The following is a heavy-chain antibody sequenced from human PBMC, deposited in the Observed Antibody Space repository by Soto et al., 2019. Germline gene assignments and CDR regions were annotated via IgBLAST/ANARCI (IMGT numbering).Heavy chain of an antibody. Sequence: EVQLVESGGGLIQPGGSLRVSCAASGFTVSRSYMSWVRQAPGKGLEGVSVIYSGGSTNYADSVKGRFTISRDNSKNTLYLQMNSLRVEDTAVYYCARDTYYYDSSGQPYWGQGTLVTVSS. V-gene: IGHV3-53*01. CDR2: IYSGGST. D-gene: IGHD3-22*01. CDR1: GFTVSRSY. J-gene: IGHJ4*02. CDR3: ARDTYYYDSSGQPY.